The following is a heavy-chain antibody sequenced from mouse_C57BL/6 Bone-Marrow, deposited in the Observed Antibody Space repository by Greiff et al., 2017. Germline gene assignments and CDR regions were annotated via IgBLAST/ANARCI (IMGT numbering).Heavy chain of an antibody. V-gene: IGHV1-63*01. CDR3: ARAYYYGSTCDY. Sequence: QVQLQQSGAELVRPGTSVKMSCKASGYTFTNYWIGWAKQRPGHGLEWIGDIYPGGGYTNYNEKFKGKATLTADKSSSTAYMQFSSLTSEDSAIYYCARAYYYGSTCDYWGQGTTLTVSS. CDR1: GYTFTNYW. CDR2: IYPGGGYT. J-gene: IGHJ2*01. D-gene: IGHD1-1*01.